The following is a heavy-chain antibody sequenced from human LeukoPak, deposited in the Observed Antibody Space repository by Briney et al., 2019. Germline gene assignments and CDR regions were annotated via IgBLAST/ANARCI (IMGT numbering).Heavy chain of an antibody. V-gene: IGHV1-18*01. CDR3: ARAPRPFRYDYCSGGSCYEIEYFQH. J-gene: IGHJ1*01. Sequence: GASVKVSCKASGYTLVTYVISWVRQAPGQGREGMGWISGYNGNTNYVLKFQGRVTMTIDTSTSTVYMELRSLRSDDTAVYYCARAPRPFRYDYCSGGSCYEIEYFQHWGQGSLVSVSS. D-gene: IGHD2-15*01. CDR2: ISGYNGNT. CDR1: GYTLVTYV.